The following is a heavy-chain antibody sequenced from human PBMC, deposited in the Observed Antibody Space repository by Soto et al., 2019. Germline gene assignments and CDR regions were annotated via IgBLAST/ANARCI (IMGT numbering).Heavy chain of an antibody. CDR1: GGSISSYY. CDR3: ARDFREGVDI. D-gene: IGHD3-16*01. J-gene: IGHJ3*02. CDR2: IYYSGST. Sequence: PSETLSRTCTVSGGSISSYYWSWIRQPPGKGLEWIGYIYYSGSTNYNPSLKSRVTISVDTSKNQFSLKLSSVTAADTAVYYCARDFREGVDIWGQGTMVTVS. V-gene: IGHV4-59*01.